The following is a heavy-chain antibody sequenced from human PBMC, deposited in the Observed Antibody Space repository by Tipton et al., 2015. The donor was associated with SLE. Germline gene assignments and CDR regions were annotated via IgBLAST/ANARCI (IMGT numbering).Heavy chain of an antibody. CDR1: GFTFSSYG. D-gene: IGHD3-10*01. J-gene: IGHJ4*02. V-gene: IGHV3-30*02. CDR3: AKDAKVRGVIGY. CDR2: IRYDGSNK. Sequence: SLRLSCAASGFTFSSYGMHWVRQAPGKGPEWVAFIRYDGSNKYYADSVKGRFTISRDNSKNTLYLQMNSLRAEDTAVYYCAKDAKVRGVIGYWGQGTLVTVSS.